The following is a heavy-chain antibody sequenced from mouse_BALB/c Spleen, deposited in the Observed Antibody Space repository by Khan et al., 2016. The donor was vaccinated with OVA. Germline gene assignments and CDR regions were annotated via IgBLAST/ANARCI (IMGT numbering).Heavy chain of an antibody. D-gene: IGHD1-1*01. CDR1: GFTFSSYS. Sequence: EVELVESGGGLVKPGGSLRLSCEASGFTFSSYSMSWVRQTPEKRLEWVATITSGGSYTYYPDSVQGRFTLSRETAKTTLYLQMSSLKSEDTAIYYCTRDRNYYGSSFYVDYWGQGTTLTVSA. V-gene: IGHV5-6-4*01. CDR3: TRDRNYYGSSFYVDY. J-gene: IGHJ2*01. CDR2: ITSGGSYT.